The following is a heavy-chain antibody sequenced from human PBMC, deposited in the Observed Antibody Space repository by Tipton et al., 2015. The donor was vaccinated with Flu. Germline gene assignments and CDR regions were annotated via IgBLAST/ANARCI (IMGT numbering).Heavy chain of an antibody. J-gene: IGHJ4*02. CDR3: ARHTGDSVRGVIDY. Sequence: GSLRLSCAVSGDSISSDYYWGWIRQFPGKGLEWIGTVSRTGSTIYNPSLKSRLTISVDTSKNQFSLKLSSVTAADTAVYYCARHTGDSVRGVIDYWGQGTLVTVSS. D-gene: IGHD3-10*02. CDR1: GDSISSDYY. V-gene: IGHV4-38-2*01. CDR2: VSRTGST.